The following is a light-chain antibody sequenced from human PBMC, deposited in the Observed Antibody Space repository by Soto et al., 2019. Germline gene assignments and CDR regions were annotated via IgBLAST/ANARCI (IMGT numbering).Light chain of an antibody. Sequence: QSVLTQPPSVSGAPGQRVTISCTGSSSNIGAGYDVHWYQQLPGTAPKLLIYGNSNRPSGVPERFSGSKSGTSASLGITGLQAEDEAEYYCQSYDSSLSGSVFGGGTKLTVL. V-gene: IGLV1-40*01. J-gene: IGLJ2*01. CDR1: SSNIGAGYD. CDR2: GNS. CDR3: QSYDSSLSGSV.